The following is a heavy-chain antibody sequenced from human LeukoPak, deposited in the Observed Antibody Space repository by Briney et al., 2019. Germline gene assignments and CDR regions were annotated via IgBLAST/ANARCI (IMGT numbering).Heavy chain of an antibody. V-gene: IGHV3-48*01. J-gene: IGHJ4*02. D-gene: IGHD3-22*01. CDR1: GFTLSSYS. CDR3: ARDLGSGYYYELDY. Sequence: GGSLRLSCAASGFTLSSYSMNWVRQAPGKGLEWVSYISSSSSTIYYADSVKGRFTISRDNAKKSLYLQMNSLRAEDTAVYYCARDLGSGYYYELDYWGQGTLVTVSS. CDR2: ISSSSSTI.